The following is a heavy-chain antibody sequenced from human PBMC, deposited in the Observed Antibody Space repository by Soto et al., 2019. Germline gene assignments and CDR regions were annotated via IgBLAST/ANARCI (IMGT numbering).Heavy chain of an antibody. CDR2: IYPGDSDT. J-gene: IGHJ6*02. D-gene: IGHD6-13*01. CDR1: GYSFTTYW. CDR3: ARQVAAGKYYYAMDV. V-gene: IGHV5-51*01. Sequence: PGESLKISCKGSGYSFTTYWIGWVRQMPGKGLEGMVIIYPGDSDTRYSPSFQGQVTISADKSINTTYLQWSSLKASDTAIYYCARQVAAGKYYYAMDVWGQGTTVTV.